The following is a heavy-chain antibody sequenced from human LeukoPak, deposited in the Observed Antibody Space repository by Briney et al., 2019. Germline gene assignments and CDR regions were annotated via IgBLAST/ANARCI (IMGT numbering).Heavy chain of an antibody. V-gene: IGHV4-4*09. D-gene: IGHD4-23*01. Sequence: SETLSLTCSISGGSISSSFDWSWIRQPPGKGLEWVGSIENSGTTNYNPSLKSRVTMSVDTSRKQFSLNLRSVTAADTAVYYCALSTRWYYFNYWGQGTPVTVSS. CDR3: ALSTRWYYFNY. CDR2: IENSGTT. J-gene: IGHJ4*02. CDR1: GGSISSSFD.